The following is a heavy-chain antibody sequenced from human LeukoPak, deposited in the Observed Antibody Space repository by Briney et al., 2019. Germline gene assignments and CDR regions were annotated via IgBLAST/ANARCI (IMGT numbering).Heavy chain of an antibody. J-gene: IGHJ4*02. CDR3: ARADSSSWSSPPDY. CDR1: GGTFSIYA. CDR2: IIPIFGTA. D-gene: IGHD6-13*01. Sequence: GASVNVSCKASGGTFSIYAISWVRQAPGQGLEWMGGIIPIFGTANYAQKFQGRVTITAEESTSTAYMELSSLRSEDTAVYYCARADSSSWSSPPDYWGQGTLVTVSS. V-gene: IGHV1-69*13.